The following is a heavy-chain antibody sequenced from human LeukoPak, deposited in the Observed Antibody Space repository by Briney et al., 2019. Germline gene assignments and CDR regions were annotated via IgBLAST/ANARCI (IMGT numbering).Heavy chain of an antibody. CDR2: ISRSSIYI. D-gene: IGHD3-10*01. V-gene: IGHV3-21*01. CDR1: GFTLSSYN. Sequence: GGSLRLSCAASGFTLSSYNMNWVRQAPGKGLEWVSSISRSSIYIYYADSVKGRFTISRDNAENSLSLQMNSLRAEDTAVYYCARDSGDGSGTYYPYGMDVWGQGTTVTVSS. CDR3: ARDSGDGSGTYYPYGMDV. J-gene: IGHJ6*02.